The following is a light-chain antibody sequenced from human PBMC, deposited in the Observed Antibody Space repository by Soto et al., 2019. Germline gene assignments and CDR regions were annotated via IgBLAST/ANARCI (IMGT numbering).Light chain of an antibody. CDR2: DAS. V-gene: IGKV3-11*01. J-gene: IGKJ5*01. CDR3: QQRSNWPLIT. Sequence: EIVLPQYPSTLSLSPGERSTLSCSAGQSVSSYLAWYQQKPGQAPRLLIYDASNKATGIPARFSGSGSGTDFTLTISSLEPEDFAVYYCQQRSNWPLITFGQGTLLEVK. CDR1: QSVSSY.